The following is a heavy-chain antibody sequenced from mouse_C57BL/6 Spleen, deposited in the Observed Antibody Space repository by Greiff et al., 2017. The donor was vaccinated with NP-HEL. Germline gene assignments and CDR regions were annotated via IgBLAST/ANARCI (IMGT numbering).Heavy chain of an antibody. V-gene: IGHV14-2*01. J-gene: IGHJ2*01. CDR3: ATTVVAHFDY. CDR1: GFNIKDYY. Sequence: VQLKQSGAELVKPGASVKLSCTASGFNIKDYYMHWVKQRTEQGLEWIGRIDPEDGETKYAPKFQGKATITADTSSNTAYLQLSSLTSEDTAVYYCATTVVAHFDYWGQGTTLTVSS. D-gene: IGHD1-1*01. CDR2: IDPEDGET.